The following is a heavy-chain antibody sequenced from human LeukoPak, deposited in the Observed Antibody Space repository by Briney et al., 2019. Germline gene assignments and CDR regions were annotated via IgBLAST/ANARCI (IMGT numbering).Heavy chain of an antibody. CDR1: GGSFSGYY. V-gene: IGHV4-34*01. CDR2: INHSGST. J-gene: IGHJ4*02. D-gene: IGHD3-10*01. CDR3: ARHTPDLWFGELRHFDY. Sequence: ASETLSLTCAVYGGSFSGYYWSWIRQPPGKGLEWIGEINHSGSTNYNPSLKSRVTISVDTSKNQFSLKLSSVTAADTAVYYCARHTPDLWFGELRHFDYWGQGTLVTVSS.